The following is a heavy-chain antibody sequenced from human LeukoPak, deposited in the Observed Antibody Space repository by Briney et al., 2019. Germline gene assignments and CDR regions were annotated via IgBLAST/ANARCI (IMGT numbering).Heavy chain of an antibody. D-gene: IGHD3-22*01. CDR2: ISAYNGNT. Sequence: ASVKVSCKASGYTFTSYGISWVRQAPGQGLEWMGWISAYNGNTNYAQELQGRVTMTTDTSTSTAYMELRSLRSDDTAVYYCARDYYYDSSGYYFWYYWGQGTLVTVSS. J-gene: IGHJ4*02. CDR3: ARDYYYDSSGYYFWYY. V-gene: IGHV1-18*01. CDR1: GYTFTSYG.